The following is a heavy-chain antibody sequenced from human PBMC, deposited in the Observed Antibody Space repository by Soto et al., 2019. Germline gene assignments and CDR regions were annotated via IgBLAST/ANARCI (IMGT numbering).Heavy chain of an antibody. CDR2: ISSNGGTT. V-gene: IGHV3-64D*08. J-gene: IGHJ5*02. D-gene: IGHD3-16*02. CDR3: VKSIDPYDYIWGSYRPRFDP. Sequence: PGGSLRLSCSASGFTFHRYSIYWVRQAPGKGLQYVSAISSNGGTTFYADSVKGRFTISRDNSKNTLYLQMSSLRAEDTALYYCVKSIDPYDYIWGSYRPRFDPWGQGTLVTVSS. CDR1: GFTFHRYS.